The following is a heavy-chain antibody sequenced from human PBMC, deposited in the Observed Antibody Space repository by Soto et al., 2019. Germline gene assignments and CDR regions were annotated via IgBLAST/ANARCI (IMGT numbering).Heavy chain of an antibody. CDR2: IYYSGTT. Sequence: SETLSLTCTVSNGSVSSGTYSWSWVRQPPGQGLEWIGYIYYSGTTYYTPSLKSRLTMSMDRANDHFSLNLTSVTAADTAVYFCARGHYYYGMDVWGQGITVTVSS. V-gene: IGHV4-30-2*01. CDR3: ARGHYYYGMDV. J-gene: IGHJ6*02. CDR1: NGSVSSGTYS.